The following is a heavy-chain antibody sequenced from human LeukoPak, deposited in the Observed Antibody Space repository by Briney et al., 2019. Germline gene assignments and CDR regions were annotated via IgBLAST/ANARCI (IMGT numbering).Heavy chain of an antibody. CDR2: MYTSGTT. V-gene: IGHV4-4*07. D-gene: IGHD6-19*01. J-gene: IGHJ4*02. Sequence: SETLSLTCTVSGASISGFYWNRVRQPAGKGLEWIGRMYTSGTTNYNPSLKSRVTMSVDTSKNQFSLKLSSVTAADTAVYYCARDDSSGWYGGLDYWGQGTLVTVSS. CDR1: GASISGFY. CDR3: ARDDSSGWYGGLDY.